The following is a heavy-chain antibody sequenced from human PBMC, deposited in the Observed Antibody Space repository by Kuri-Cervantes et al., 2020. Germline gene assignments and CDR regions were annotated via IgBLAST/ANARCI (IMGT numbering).Heavy chain of an antibody. J-gene: IGHJ6*03. CDR2: INWNSGTI. D-gene: IGHD2-21*01. V-gene: IGHV3-9*01. CDR1: GFTFSSYN. CDR3: ARCGGYGVNYYYMDV. Sequence: GGSLRLSCAASGFTFSSYNMNWVRQAPGKGLEWVSGINWNSGTIGYADSVKGRFTISRDNAKNSLYLQMNNLRTEDTALYYCARCGGYGVNYYYMDVWGKGTTVTVSS.